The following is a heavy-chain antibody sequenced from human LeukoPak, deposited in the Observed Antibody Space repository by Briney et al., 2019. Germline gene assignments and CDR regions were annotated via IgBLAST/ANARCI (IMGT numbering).Heavy chain of an antibody. CDR3: ARALPLDIAVAGSFDY. CDR1: GGSISSYY. D-gene: IGHD6-19*01. CDR2: IYYSGST. J-gene: IGHJ4*02. V-gene: IGHV4-59*01. Sequence: PSETLSLTCTVSGGSISSYYWSWIRQPPGKGLEWLGYIYYSGSTNYNPSLKSRVTISVDTSKNQFSLKLSSVTAADTAVYYCARALPLDIAVAGSFDYWGQGTLVTVSS.